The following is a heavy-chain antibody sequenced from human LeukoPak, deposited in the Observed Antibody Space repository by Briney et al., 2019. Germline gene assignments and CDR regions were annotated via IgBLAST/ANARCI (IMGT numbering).Heavy chain of an antibody. D-gene: IGHD6-19*01. CDR3: AKDKGSSDWYRYYYYYGMDV. Sequence: GGSLRLSCAASGFTFDDYAMHWVRQAPGKGLEWVSGISWNSGSIGYADSVKGRFTISRDNAKNSLYLQMNSLRAEDTALYYCAKDKGSSDWYRYYYYYGMDVWGQGTTVTVSS. V-gene: IGHV3-9*01. CDR1: GFTFDDYA. CDR2: ISWNSGSI. J-gene: IGHJ6*02.